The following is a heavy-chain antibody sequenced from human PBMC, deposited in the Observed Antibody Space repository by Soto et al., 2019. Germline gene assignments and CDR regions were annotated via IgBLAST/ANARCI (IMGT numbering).Heavy chain of an antibody. Sequence: ASVKVSCKDSGGTFSSSTFVWVRQAPGQGLEWMGRIIPILGIANYAQKFQGRVTITAYILTSTAYMELRSLRSDDTAVYYCARGKDCSTTSCYSPNWFDPWGQGTLVTVSP. J-gene: IGHJ5*02. CDR1: GGTFSSST. CDR3: ARGKDCSTTSCYSPNWFDP. CDR2: IIPILGIA. V-gene: IGHV1-69*02. D-gene: IGHD2-2*01.